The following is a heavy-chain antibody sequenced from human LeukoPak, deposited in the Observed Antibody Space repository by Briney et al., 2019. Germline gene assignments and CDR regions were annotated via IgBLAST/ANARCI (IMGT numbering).Heavy chain of an antibody. CDR1: GFTFNTNA. CDR2: ISGRTGGT. Sequence: GGSPRLSCAASGFTFNTNAMSWVRQAPGKGLEWVSAISGRTGGTYYADSVKGRFTISRDNSKSTLYLQMDSLRAEDTAVYYCAKCGNSGCHLIDYWGQGTLVTASS. CDR3: AKCGNSGCHLIDY. V-gene: IGHV3-23*01. J-gene: IGHJ4*02. D-gene: IGHD5-12*01.